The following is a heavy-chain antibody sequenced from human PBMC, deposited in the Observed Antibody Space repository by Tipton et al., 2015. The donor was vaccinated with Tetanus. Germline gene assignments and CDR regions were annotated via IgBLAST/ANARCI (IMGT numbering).Heavy chain of an antibody. Sequence: QLVQSGAEVKKPGASVKVSCKASGYTFTSYGISWVRQAPGQGLEWMGWISAYHGNTNYAQKLQGRVTMTTDTSTSTAYMGLRSLRSDDTAVYYCARGGEGYCSSTSCQGVGSYYYGMDVWGQGTTVTVSS. CDR3: ARGGEGYCSSTSCQGVGSYYYGMDV. J-gene: IGHJ6*02. CDR1: GYTFTSYG. V-gene: IGHV1-18*01. CDR2: ISAYHGNT. D-gene: IGHD2-2*01.